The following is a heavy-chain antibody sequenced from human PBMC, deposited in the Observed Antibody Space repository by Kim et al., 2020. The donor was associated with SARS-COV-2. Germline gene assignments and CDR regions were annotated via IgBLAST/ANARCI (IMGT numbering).Heavy chain of an antibody. V-gene: IGHV3-74*01. CDR3: ARVLQDHEPNYFDS. Sequence: ADSVKGRFTISRDNAKNTLNLQMNSLRAEDTAVYYCARVLQDHEPNYFDSWGQGTLVTVSS. J-gene: IGHJ4*02. D-gene: IGHD2-15*01.